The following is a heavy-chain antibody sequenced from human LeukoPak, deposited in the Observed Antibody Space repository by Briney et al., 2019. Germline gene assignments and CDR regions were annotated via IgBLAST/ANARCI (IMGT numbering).Heavy chain of an antibody. J-gene: IGHJ5*02. Sequence: PGGSLRLSCAASGFTFSSYWMHWVRQAPGKGLVWVSRINSDGSSTSYADSVKGRFTISRDNAKNTLYPQMNSLRAEDTAVYYCARVGTTGTGGFDPWGQGTLVTVSS. CDR1: GFTFSSYW. V-gene: IGHV3-74*01. D-gene: IGHD1-1*01. CDR2: INSDGSST. CDR3: ARVGTTGTGGFDP.